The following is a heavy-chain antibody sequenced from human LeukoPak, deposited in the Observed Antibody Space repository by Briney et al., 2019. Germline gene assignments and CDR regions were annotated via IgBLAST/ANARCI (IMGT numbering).Heavy chain of an antibody. D-gene: IGHD6-13*01. Sequence: RPSETLSLTCTVSGGSISSYYWSWIRQPPGKGLEWIGYIYYSGSTNYNPSLKSRVTISVDTSKNQFSLKLSSVTAADTAVYYCAREGIAAAGTAGSYFDYWGQGTLVTVPS. J-gene: IGHJ4*02. CDR2: IYYSGST. CDR1: GGSISSYY. CDR3: AREGIAAAGTAGSYFDY. V-gene: IGHV4-59*01.